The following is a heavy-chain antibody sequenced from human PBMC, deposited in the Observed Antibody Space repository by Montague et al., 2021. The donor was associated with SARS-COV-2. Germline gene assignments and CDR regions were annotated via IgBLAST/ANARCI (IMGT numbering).Heavy chain of an antibody. CDR2: IYYSGST. D-gene: IGHD6-19*01. V-gene: IGHV4-61*01. J-gene: IGHJ6*02. CDR3: ARESRTSGWGDWYHGLGV. Sequence: SETLSLTCTVSGGSVSSGSYYWSWLRQPPGKGLEWIGYIYYSGSTNYNPSLKSRVTISVDTSGNHLSLKLTSVTAADTAVYYCARESRTSGWGDWYHGLGVWGQGTTVIVSS. CDR1: GGSVSSGSYY.